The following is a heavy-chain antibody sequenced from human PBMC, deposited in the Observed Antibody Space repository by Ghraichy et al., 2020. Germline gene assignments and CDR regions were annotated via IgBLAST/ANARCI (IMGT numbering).Heavy chain of an antibody. V-gene: IGHV3-15*01. D-gene: IGHD3-22*01. Sequence: GGSLRLSCAASGFTFSNAWMSWVRQAPGKGLEWVGRIKSKTDGGTTDYAAPVKGRFTISRDDSKNTLYLQTNSLKTEDTAVYYCTTDLYYDSSGYPPLDAFDIWGQGTMVTVSS. CDR1: GFTFSNAW. CDR2: IKSKTDGGTT. CDR3: TTDLYYDSSGYPPLDAFDI. J-gene: IGHJ3*02.